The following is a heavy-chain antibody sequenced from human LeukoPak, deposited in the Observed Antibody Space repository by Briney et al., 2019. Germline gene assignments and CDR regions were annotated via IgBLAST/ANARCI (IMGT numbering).Heavy chain of an antibody. J-gene: IGHJ4*02. CDR3: ARDEDDSSGYYYIGY. Sequence: GGSLRLSCAASGFTFSNYWMSWVRQAPGKGLEWVANIKQDGSEEYYVDSVKGRFTISRDNAKNSLYLQMNSLRAEDTAVYYCARDEDDSSGYYYIGYWGQGTLVTVSS. CDR1: GFTFSNYW. V-gene: IGHV3-7*01. CDR2: IKQDGSEE. D-gene: IGHD3-22*01.